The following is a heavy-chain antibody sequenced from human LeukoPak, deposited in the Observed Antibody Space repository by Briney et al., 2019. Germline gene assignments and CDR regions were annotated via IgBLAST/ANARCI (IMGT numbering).Heavy chain of an antibody. CDR3: ARRRIRYFDLSDAFDI. J-gene: IGHJ3*02. Sequence: LETLSLTCTVSGGSISSYYWSWIRQPAGKGLEWIGRIYTSGSTNYNPSLKSRVTMSVDTSKNQFSLNLSSVTAADTALYYCARRRIRYFDLSDAFDIWGQGAMVIVSS. D-gene: IGHD3-9*01. V-gene: IGHV4-4*07. CDR1: GGSISSYY. CDR2: IYTSGST.